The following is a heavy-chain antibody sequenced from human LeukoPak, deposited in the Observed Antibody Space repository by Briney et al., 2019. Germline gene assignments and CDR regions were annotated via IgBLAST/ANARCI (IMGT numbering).Heavy chain of an antibody. CDR1: GGSFSGYY. CDR2: INHLGST. Sequence: KPSETLSLTCGVYGGSFSGYYYNWIRQSPGKGLEWIAEINHLGSTNYNPSLKSRVAISIDTSKNQFSLKLYSVTAGDTAVYYCARGGYNIDWMKDATDYWGQGTLVTVSS. V-gene: IGHV4-34*01. CDR3: ARGGYNIDWMKDATDY. D-gene: IGHD3-9*01. J-gene: IGHJ4*02.